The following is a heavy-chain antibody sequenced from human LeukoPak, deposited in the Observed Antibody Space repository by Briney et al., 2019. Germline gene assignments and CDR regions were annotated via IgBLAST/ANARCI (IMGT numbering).Heavy chain of an antibody. Sequence: SETLSLTCTVSGGSISSSSYYWGWIRQPPGKGLEWIGSIYYSGSTYYNPSLKSRVTISLDTSNNQFSLKLSSVTAADTAVYYCATGSRYYGSGSYFILFDYWGQGTLVTVSS. CDR3: ATGSRYYGSGSYFILFDY. CDR1: GGSISSSSYY. J-gene: IGHJ4*02. CDR2: IYYSGST. D-gene: IGHD3-10*01. V-gene: IGHV4-39*07.